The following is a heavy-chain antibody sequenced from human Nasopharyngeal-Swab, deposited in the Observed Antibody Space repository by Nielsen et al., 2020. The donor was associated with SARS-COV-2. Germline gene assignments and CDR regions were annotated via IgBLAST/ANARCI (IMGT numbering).Heavy chain of an antibody. Sequence: GGSLRLSCAASGFTFSSYAMHWVRQAPGKGLEYVSAISSNGGSTYYANSVEGRFTISRDNSKNTLYLQMGSLRAEDMAVYYCARTRRATVTTGTFDIWGQGTMVTVSS. J-gene: IGHJ3*02. CDR2: ISSNGGST. CDR3: ARTRRATVTTGTFDI. V-gene: IGHV3-64*01. D-gene: IGHD4-11*01. CDR1: GFTFSSYA.